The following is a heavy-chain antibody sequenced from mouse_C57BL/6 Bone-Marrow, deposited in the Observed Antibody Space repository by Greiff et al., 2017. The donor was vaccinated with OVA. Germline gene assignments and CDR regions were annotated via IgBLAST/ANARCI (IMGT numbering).Heavy chain of an antibody. CDR1: GFNIKDDY. CDR2: IDPENGDT. CDR3: TTGGHWYFDV. Sequence: VQLKESGAELVRPGASVKLSCTASGFNIKDDYMHWVKQRPEQGLEWIGWIDPENGDTEYASKFQGKATITADTSSNTAYLQLSSLTSEDTDVYYCTTGGHWYFDVWGTGTTVTVSS. J-gene: IGHJ1*03. V-gene: IGHV14-4*01. D-gene: IGHD1-1*02.